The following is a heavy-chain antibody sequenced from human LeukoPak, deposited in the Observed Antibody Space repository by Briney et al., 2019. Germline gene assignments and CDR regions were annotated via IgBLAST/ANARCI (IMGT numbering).Heavy chain of an antibody. CDR3: ARLRGRITIFGVVHNWFDP. V-gene: IGHV4-38-2*02. CDR1: GYSISSGYY. D-gene: IGHD3-3*01. Sequence: SETLSLTCTVSGYSISSGYYWGWIRQPPGKGLEWIGSIYYSGSTYYNPSLKSRATISVDTSKNQFSLKLSSVTAADTAVYYCARLRGRITIFGVVHNWFDPWGQGTLVTVSS. J-gene: IGHJ5*02. CDR2: IYYSGST.